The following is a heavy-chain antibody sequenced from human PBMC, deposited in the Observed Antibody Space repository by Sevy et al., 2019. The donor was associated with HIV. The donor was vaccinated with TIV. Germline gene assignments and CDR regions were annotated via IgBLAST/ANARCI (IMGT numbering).Heavy chain of an antibody. Sequence: GGSLRLSCAASGFSFSKYWMSWVRQAPGKGLEWVANIKEDGSQKNYLESVKGRLPISRDNAKNLLYRQRNNRGADDTAVYYCARDPDILSGYPSHYFDYWGQGTLVTVS. D-gene: IGHD3-9*01. V-gene: IGHV3-7*01. CDR1: GFSFSKYW. J-gene: IGHJ4*02. CDR2: IKEDGSQK. CDR3: ARDPDILSGYPSHYFDY.